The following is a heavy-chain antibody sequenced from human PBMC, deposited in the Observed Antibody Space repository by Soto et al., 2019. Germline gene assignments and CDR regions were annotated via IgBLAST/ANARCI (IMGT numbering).Heavy chain of an antibody. Sequence: ASVKVSCKASGYTFTSYDINWVRQATGQGLEWMGWMNPNSGNTGYAQKFQGRVTMTRNTSISTAYMELSSPRSEDTAVYYCASTIAAAYFRGPKNWFDPWGQGTLVTVSS. CDR2: MNPNSGNT. V-gene: IGHV1-8*01. CDR3: ASTIAAAYFRGPKNWFDP. J-gene: IGHJ5*02. D-gene: IGHD6-13*01. CDR1: GYTFTSYD.